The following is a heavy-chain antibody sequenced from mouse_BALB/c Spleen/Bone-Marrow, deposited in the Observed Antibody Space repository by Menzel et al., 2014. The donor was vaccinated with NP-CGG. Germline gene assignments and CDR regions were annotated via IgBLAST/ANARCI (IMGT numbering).Heavy chain of an antibody. CDR3: ARDGSSYEGNYFDY. CDR1: GFTFSSYG. J-gene: IGHJ2*01. Sequence: EVKLVESGGGLVQPGGSLKLSCAASGFTFSSYGMSWVRQTPDKRTELVATINSNGGSTYYPDSVKGRFTISRDNAKNTLYLQMSSLKSEDTAMYYCARDGSSYEGNYFDYWGQGTTLTVSS. V-gene: IGHV5-6-3*01. D-gene: IGHD1-1*01. CDR2: INSNGGST.